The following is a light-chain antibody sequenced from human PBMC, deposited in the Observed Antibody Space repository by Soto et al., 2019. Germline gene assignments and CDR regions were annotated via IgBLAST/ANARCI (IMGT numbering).Light chain of an antibody. CDR3: QQYSKWPLT. J-gene: IGKJ1*01. CDR1: QSVSNN. Sequence: EMTQAPATLSVSPGERITLSCRASQSVSNNLAWYQQKPGQAPRLLIYGASTRATGFPATFSGSGSGTEFTLTISALQSEDFAVYYCQQYSKWPLTFGQGTKVDIK. V-gene: IGKV3D-15*01. CDR2: GAS.